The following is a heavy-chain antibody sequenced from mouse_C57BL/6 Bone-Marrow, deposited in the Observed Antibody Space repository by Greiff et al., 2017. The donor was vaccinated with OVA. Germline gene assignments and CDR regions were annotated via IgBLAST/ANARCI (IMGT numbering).Heavy chain of an antibody. V-gene: IGHV1-39*01. CDR2: INPNYGTT. CDR1: GYSFTDYN. CDR3: AFYYGSSYRYFDV. Sequence: VQLQQSGHELVKPGASVKISCKASGYSFTDYNMNWVKQSNGKSLEWIGVINPNYGTTSYNQKFKGKATLTVDQSSSTAYMQLNSLTSEDSAVYYCAFYYGSSYRYFDVWGTGTTVTVSS. J-gene: IGHJ1*03. D-gene: IGHD1-1*01.